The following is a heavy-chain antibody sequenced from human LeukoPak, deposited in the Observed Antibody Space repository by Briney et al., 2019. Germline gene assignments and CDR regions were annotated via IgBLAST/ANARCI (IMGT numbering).Heavy chain of an antibody. CDR2: TYYSSKWYK. V-gene: IGHV6-1*01. D-gene: IGHD6-19*01. CDR1: GDSVSSDSAA. CDR3: ARGWLGSGLDY. J-gene: IGHJ4*02. Sequence: SQTLSLTCAISGDSVSSDSAAWNWLRQSPSRGLEWLGRTYYSSKWYKDYAVSVKSRITLNPDTSKNQFSLLLNSVTPEDMAVYYCARGWLGSGLDYWGQGTLVTVSS.